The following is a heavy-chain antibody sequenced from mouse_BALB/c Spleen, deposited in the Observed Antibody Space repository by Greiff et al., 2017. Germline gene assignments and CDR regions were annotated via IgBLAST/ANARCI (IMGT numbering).Heavy chain of an antibody. J-gene: IGHJ4*01. D-gene: IGHD1-1*01. CDR1: GFTFSSYG. Sequence: EVKVVESGGGLVQPGGSLKLSCAASGFTFSSYGMSWVRQTPDKRLELVATINSNGGSTYYPDSVKGRFTISRDNAKNTLYLQMSSLKSEDTAMYYCARDSYYGDAMDYWGQGTSVTVSS. V-gene: IGHV5-6-3*01. CDR3: ARDSYYGDAMDY. CDR2: INSNGGST.